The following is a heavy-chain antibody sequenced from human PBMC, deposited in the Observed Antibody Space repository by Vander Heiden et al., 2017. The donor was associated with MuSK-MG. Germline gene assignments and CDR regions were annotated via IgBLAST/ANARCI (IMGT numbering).Heavy chain of an antibody. CDR1: GYSISSGYY. Sequence: QVQLQESGPGLVTPSETLSLTCAVSGYSISSGYYWGWIRKPPGKGLEWIGSIYHSGSTYYNPSLKSRVTISVDTSKNQFSMKLSSVTAADTAVYYCAGDFGSGYALDAFDIWGQGTMVTVSS. CDR3: AGDFGSGYALDAFDI. CDR2: IYHSGST. V-gene: IGHV4-38-2*01. D-gene: IGHD3-3*01. J-gene: IGHJ3*02.